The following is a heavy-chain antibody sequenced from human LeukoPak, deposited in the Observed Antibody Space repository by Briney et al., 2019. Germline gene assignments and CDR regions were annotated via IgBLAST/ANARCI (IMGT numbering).Heavy chain of an antibody. Sequence: PGGSLRISCAASGFTFSRYSMNWVRQAPGKGLEWVSSISSSSSDTYYADSVKGRFTMSRDNARNSLYLQMNSLRAEDTAVYYCARPKYSGAYNDASDIWGQGTMVTVSS. CDR1: GFTFSRYS. V-gene: IGHV3-21*01. J-gene: IGHJ3*02. CDR2: ISSSSSDT. D-gene: IGHD1-26*01. CDR3: ARPKYSGAYNDASDI.